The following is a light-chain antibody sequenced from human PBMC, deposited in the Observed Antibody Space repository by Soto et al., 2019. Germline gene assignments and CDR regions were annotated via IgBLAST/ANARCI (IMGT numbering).Light chain of an antibody. V-gene: IGKV1-39*01. CDR1: QRISSY. CDR3: QQSYSNPRT. J-gene: IGKJ2*01. CDR2: AAS. Sequence: DIQMTQSPSSLSASVGDRVTITCRASQRISSYLNWYQQKPGTAPKVLIYAASSLQSGVPARFSGSGSGTDFTLTISSLQPEDFATYYCQQSYSNPRTFGQGTKLEIK.